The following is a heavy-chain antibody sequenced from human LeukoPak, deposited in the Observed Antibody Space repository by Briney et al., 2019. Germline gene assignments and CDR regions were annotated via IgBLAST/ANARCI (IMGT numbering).Heavy chain of an antibody. CDR3: AREYYEAWFDP. D-gene: IGHD3-22*01. CDR2: ITAYNDNT. J-gene: IGHJ5*02. V-gene: IGHV1-18*01. Sequence: RASVKVSCKASGYTFTSYGISWVRQAPGQGLEWMGWITAYNDNTNYAQKLQGRVTMTTDTSTSTAYMELRSLRSDDTAVYYCAREYYEAWFDPWGQGTLVTVSS. CDR1: GYTFTSYG.